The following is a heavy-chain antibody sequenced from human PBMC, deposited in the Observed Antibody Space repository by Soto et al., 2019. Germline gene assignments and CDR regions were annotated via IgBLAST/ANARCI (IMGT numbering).Heavy chain of an antibody. D-gene: IGHD2-2*01. CDR2: ISGSGGST. J-gene: IGHJ6*02. CDR3: AREGVQLPPGVDYYGMDV. Sequence: GGSLRLSCAASGFTFSSYAMNWVRQAPGKGLEWVSGISGSGGSTYYADSVKGRFTISRDNAKNSLYLQMNSLRAEDTALYYCAREGVQLPPGVDYYGMDVWGQGTTVTVSS. V-gene: IGHV3-23*01. CDR1: GFTFSSYA.